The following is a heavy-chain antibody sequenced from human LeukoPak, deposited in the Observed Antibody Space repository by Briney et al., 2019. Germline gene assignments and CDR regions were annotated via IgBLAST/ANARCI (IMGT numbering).Heavy chain of an antibody. CDR3: ARDCSSTRCQGPVFDN. D-gene: IGHD2-2*01. J-gene: IGHJ4*02. Sequence: ASVKVSCKASEYTFTSNDMHWVRQAPGQGLEWMGIIHPSSGNTNYAQKFQSRVAMTRDTSTSTVYMELSSLRSEDTAIYYCARDCSSTRCQGPVFDNWGQGTLVTVSS. V-gene: IGHV1-46*01. CDR2: IHPSSGNT. CDR1: EYTFTSND.